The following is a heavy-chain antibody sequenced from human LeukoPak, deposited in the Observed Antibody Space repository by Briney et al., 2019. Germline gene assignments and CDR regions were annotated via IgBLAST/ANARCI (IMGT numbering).Heavy chain of an antibody. D-gene: IGHD3-10*01. CDR2: ITNSGGST. Sequence: PGGSLRLSCAASGFTFSDYYMSWIRQAPGKGLEWVSAITNSGGSTYYGDSVKGRFTTSRDNSKNRLYLQMSSLRAEDTAVYYCARSDHNTWFGLNYWGQGALVTVSS. CDR1: GFTFSDYY. V-gene: IGHV3-23*01. J-gene: IGHJ4*02. CDR3: ARSDHNTWFGLNY.